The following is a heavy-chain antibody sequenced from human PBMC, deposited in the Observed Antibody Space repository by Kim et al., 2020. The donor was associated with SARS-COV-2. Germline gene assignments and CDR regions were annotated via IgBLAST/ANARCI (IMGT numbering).Heavy chain of an antibody. CDR1: GFTFSSFA. CDR2: ISGSGGST. V-gene: IGHV3-23*01. Sequence: GGSLRLSCAASGFTFSSFAMSWVRQAPGKGLEWVVGISGSGGSTYYADSVKGRFTISRDNFKNTLYLQMSSLRVEDTAVYYCARAHPAPGDPDYYFDHWGQGALVTVSS. CDR3: ARAHPAPGDPDYYFDH. J-gene: IGHJ4*02. D-gene: IGHD7-27*01.